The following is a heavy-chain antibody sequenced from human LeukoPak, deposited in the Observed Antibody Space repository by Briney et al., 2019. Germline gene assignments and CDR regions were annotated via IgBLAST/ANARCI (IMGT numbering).Heavy chain of an antibody. J-gene: IGHJ4*02. CDR3: ARGGTGDLDY. D-gene: IGHD7-27*01. V-gene: IGHV3-49*04. CDR2: IRSTNYGSTT. Sequence: GGSMRLSCATCGFTFGDYALTWVRQSPGQGLEGVGFIRSTNYGSTTEYAASVKGRFTISRDDSKTIAYLHMDGLKSEDTAIYYCARGGTGDLDYWGQGILVTVS. CDR1: GFTFGDYA.